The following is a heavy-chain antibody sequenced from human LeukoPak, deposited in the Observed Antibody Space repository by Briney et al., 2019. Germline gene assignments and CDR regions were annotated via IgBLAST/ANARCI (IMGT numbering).Heavy chain of an antibody. CDR3: ARRLTQYDCFDP. Sequence: SQTLSLTCAISGDSVLSSSVTWNWIRQSPSRGLEWLGRTYYRSTWYNDYAVSVRGRITVNPDTSKNQLSLHLNSVTPEDTAVYYCARRLTQYDCFDPWGQGILVTVSS. CDR2: TYYRSTWYN. J-gene: IGHJ5*02. V-gene: IGHV6-1*01. D-gene: IGHD2-2*01. CDR1: GDSVLSSSVT.